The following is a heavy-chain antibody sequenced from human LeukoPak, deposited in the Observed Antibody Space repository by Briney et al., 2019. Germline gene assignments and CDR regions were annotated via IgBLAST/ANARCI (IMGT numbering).Heavy chain of an antibody. J-gene: IGHJ4*02. CDR2: IYYSGST. V-gene: IGHV4-39*01. D-gene: IGHD3-3*01. CDR1: GGPISSSSYY. CDR3: ARHEGLSDFWSGYYVFDY. Sequence: SETLSLTCTVSGGPISSSSYYWGWIRQPPGKGLEWIGSIYYSGSTYYNPSLKSRVTISVDTSKNQFSLKLSSVTAADTAVYYCARHEGLSDFWSGYYVFDYWGQGTLVTVSS.